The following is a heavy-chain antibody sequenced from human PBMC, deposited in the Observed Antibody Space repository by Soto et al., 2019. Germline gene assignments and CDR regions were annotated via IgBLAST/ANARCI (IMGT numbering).Heavy chain of an antibody. J-gene: IGHJ4*02. CDR3: TTAPVADLFDY. Sequence: GGSLRLSCAASGFTFSNAWMSWVRQAPGKELEWVGRIKSKTDGGTTDYAAPVKGRFTISRDDSKNTLYLQMNSLKTEDTAVYYCTTAPVADLFDYWGQGTLVTVSS. D-gene: IGHD6-19*01. V-gene: IGHV3-15*01. CDR1: GFTFSNAW. CDR2: IKSKTDGGTT.